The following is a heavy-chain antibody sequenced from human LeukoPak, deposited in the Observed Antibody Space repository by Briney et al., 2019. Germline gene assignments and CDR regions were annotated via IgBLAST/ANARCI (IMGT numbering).Heavy chain of an antibody. V-gene: IGHV1-69*06. CDR3: ARVLPITMIVVVTRRGGWFDP. D-gene: IGHD3-22*01. CDR2: IIPIFGTA. Sequence: SVKVSCKASGGTFSSYAVSWVRQAPGQGLEWMGGIIPIFGTANYAQKFQGRVTITADKSTSTAYMELSSLRSEDTAVYYCARVLPITMIVVVTRRGGWFDPWGQGTLVTVSS. J-gene: IGHJ5*02. CDR1: GGTFSSYA.